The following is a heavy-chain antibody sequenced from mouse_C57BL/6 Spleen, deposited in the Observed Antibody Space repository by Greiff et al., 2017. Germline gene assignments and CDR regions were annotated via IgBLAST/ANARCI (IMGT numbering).Heavy chain of an antibody. V-gene: IGHV5-4*01. J-gene: IGHJ2*01. CDR3: ARDHDGYYFDY. CDR2: ISDGGSYT. CDR1: GFTFSSYA. Sequence: EVKVEESGGGLVKPGGSLKLSCAASGFTFSSYAMSWVRQTPEKRLEWVATISDGGSYTYYPDNVKGRFTISRDNAKNNLYLQMSHLKSEDTAMYYCARDHDGYYFDYWGQGTTLTVSS. D-gene: IGHD2-3*01.